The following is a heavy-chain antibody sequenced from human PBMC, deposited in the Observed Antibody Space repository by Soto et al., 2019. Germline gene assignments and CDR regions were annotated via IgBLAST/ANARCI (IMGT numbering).Heavy chain of an antibody. Sequence: GSGPTLVNPTQTLTLTCTFSGFSLTTSGVGVGWIRQSPGKALEWLALVYWNHDKRYNSSLKTRLTISKDTSKNQVVLTMADMDPVDTATYFCVHEYSPSNWIDPWGQGTLVTVSS. V-gene: IGHV2-5*01. CDR1: GFSLTTSGVG. J-gene: IGHJ5*02. CDR3: VHEYSPSNWIDP. D-gene: IGHD2-21*01. CDR2: VYWNHDK.